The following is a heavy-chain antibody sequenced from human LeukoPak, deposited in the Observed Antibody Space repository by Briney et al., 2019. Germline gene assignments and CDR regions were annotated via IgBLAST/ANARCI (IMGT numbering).Heavy chain of an antibody. CDR3: ARSLLWFGELLPHNWFDP. V-gene: IGHV4-59*08. CDR2: IYYSGST. J-gene: IGHJ5*02. D-gene: IGHD3-10*01. CDR1: GGSISSYY. Sequence: PSETPSLTCTVSGGSISSYYWSWIRQPPGKGLEWIGYIYYSGSTNYNPSLKSRVTISVDTSKNQFSLKLSSVTAADTAVYYCARSLLWFGELLPHNWFDPWGQGTLVTVSS.